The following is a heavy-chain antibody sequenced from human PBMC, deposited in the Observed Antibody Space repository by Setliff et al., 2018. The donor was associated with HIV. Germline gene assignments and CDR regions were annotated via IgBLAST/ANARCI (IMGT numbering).Heavy chain of an antibody. J-gene: IGHJ5*01. D-gene: IGHD1-7*01. CDR3: ARDGPQGELLDS. V-gene: IGHV1-69*13. CDR1: GGTFSSYA. Sequence: GASVKVSCKASGGTFSSYAISWVRQAPGQGLGWMGGIMPIFGTPIYAQKFQGRVSITAHESTTTSYMELTSLRSEDTAIYYCARDGPQGELLDSWGLGTPVTVSS. CDR2: IMPIFGTP.